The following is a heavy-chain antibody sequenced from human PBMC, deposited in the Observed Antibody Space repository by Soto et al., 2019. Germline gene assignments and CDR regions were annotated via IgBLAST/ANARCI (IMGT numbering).Heavy chain of an antibody. CDR1: GGSIRSSSYY. Sequence: SETLHLTSPVSGGSIRSSSYYWGWIGRPPGKVLEWIGSIYYSGSTYYNPSLKSRVTISVDTSKNQFSLKLSSVTAADTAVYYCARPRVGDSSGYHYFYRRDDFDIWGQGTMVT. J-gene: IGHJ3*02. CDR3: ARPRVGDSSGYHYFYRRDDFDI. CDR2: IYYSGST. D-gene: IGHD3-22*01. V-gene: IGHV4-39*01.